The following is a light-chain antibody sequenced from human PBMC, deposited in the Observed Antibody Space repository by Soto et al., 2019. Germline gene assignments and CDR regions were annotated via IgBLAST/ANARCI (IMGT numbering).Light chain of an antibody. V-gene: IGLV2-14*03. CDR1: SSDVGGYSY. J-gene: IGLJ2*01. CDR3: SSYTSSSNLVV. Sequence: QSALTQPASVSGSPGQSITISCTGTSSDVGGYSYVSWYQQHPGKAPKLLIYDVSNRPSGVSNRFSGSKSGNTASLTISGLQAEDEADYYCSSYTSSSNLVVFGGGTKLTVL. CDR2: DVS.